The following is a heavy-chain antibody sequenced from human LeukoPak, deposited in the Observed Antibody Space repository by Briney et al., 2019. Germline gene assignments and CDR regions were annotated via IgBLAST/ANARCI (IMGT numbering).Heavy chain of an antibody. Sequence: PGASVKVSCKASGGTFSSYAISWVRQAPGQGLEWMGGIIPIFGTANYAQKFQGRVTITADESTSTAYMELSSLRSEDTAVYYCARSTTTVTPGSYYYYGMDVWGQGTTVTVSS. CDR3: ARSTTTVTPGSYYYYGMDV. CDR1: GGTFSSYA. J-gene: IGHJ6*02. V-gene: IGHV1-69*01. CDR2: IIPIFGTA. D-gene: IGHD4-17*01.